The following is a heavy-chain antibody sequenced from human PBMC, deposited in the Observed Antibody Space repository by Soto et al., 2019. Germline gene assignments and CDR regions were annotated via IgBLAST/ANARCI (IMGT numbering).Heavy chain of an antibody. D-gene: IGHD5-18*01. Sequence: QVQLVESGGGVVQSGRSLRLSCAASGFTFSTYAMYWVRQAPGKGLEWAAVISYHGFNKFYADSVKGRFTISRDNSRNTLYLQMDSLRPEDTAVYYCARALTKDTSMVLDSFHIWGQGTKVTVSS. CDR2: ISYHGFNK. CDR1: GFTFSTYA. CDR3: ARALTKDTSMVLDSFHI. J-gene: IGHJ3*02. V-gene: IGHV3-30-3*01.